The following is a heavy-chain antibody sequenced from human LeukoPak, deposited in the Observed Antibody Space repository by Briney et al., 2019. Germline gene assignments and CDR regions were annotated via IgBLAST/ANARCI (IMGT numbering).Heavy chain of an antibody. CDR2: LSGSGYTT. V-gene: IGHV3-23*01. J-gene: IGHJ4*02. CDR3: GGADF. D-gene: IGHD1-26*01. Sequence: GGSLRLSCAASGFTFSDYAMSWARQAPGKGLEWVSTLSGSGYTTHYADSVRGRFTISRDNSKNTLYMQMNSLRAEDTAVYYCGGADFWGQGTLVTVSS. CDR1: GFTFSDYA.